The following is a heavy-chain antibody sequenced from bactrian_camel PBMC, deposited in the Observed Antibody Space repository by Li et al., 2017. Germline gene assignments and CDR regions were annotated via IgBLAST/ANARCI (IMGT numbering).Heavy chain of an antibody. CDR1: QHTLSTIC. CDR3: ANDLLRSRSSGGSYYTLNFAY. V-gene: IGHV3S1*01. Sequence: VQLVESGGGSVQAGGSLELSCAVSQHTLSTICMAWFRQAPGKGLEWLSTINTGGGSTYYVDSVKGRFTTSRVNAKNTLYLQLNSLKTEDTAMYYCANDLLRSRSSGGSYYTLNFAYWGQGTQVTVS. CDR2: INTGGGST. D-gene: IGHD2*01. J-gene: IGHJ6*01.